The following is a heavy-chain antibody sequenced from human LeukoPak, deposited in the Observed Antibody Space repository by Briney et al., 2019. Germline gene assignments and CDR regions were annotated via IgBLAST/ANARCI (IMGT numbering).Heavy chain of an antibody. Sequence: GESLKISCKGFGYSFATSWIGWVRQMSGKGLEWMVITHPGDSSTRYSPSFQDQVTISADKSIGTAYLQWSSLKASDTAMYYCARLAGGSSPPLRDAFDIWGQGTVVTVSS. D-gene: IGHD6-13*01. J-gene: IGHJ3*02. V-gene: IGHV5-51*01. CDR2: THPGDSST. CDR1: GYSFATSW. CDR3: ARLAGGSSPPLRDAFDI.